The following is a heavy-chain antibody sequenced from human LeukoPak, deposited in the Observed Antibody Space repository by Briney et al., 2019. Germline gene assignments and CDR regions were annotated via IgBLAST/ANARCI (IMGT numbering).Heavy chain of an antibody. CDR2: ISAYNGNT. CDR1: GYTFTSYG. CDR3: ARSSGWSIRDYFDY. V-gene: IGHV1-18*04. J-gene: IGHJ4*02. Sequence: ASVKVSCMTSGYTFTSYGISWVRQAPGQGLEWMGWISAYNGNTNYAQKLQGRVTMTTDTSTSTAYMELRSLRSDDTAVYYCARSSGWSIRDYFDYWGQGTLVTVSS. D-gene: IGHD6-19*01.